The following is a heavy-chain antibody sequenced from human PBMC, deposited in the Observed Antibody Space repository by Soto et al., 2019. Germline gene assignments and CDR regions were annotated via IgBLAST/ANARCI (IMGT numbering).Heavy chain of an antibody. J-gene: IGHJ4*02. CDR1: GDSVSSVGSH. CDR2: IYTGGST. Sequence: KPSETLSLTCTASGDSVSSVGSHWAWLRRPPGTGLERFGYIYTGGSTYYRPPLESRMHTSLDATRNHYSLRLTSVTAADTAVYFCARAPVGLDTISYFDYWGQGKLVTVSS. CDR3: ARAPVGLDTISYFDY. D-gene: IGHD3-3*01. V-gene: IGHV4-30-4*01.